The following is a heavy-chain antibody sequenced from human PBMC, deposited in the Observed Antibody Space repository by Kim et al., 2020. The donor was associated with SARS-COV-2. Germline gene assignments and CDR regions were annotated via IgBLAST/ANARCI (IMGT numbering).Heavy chain of an antibody. Sequence: SETLSLTCTVSGGSISSSSYYWGWIRQPPGKGLEWIGSIYYSGSTYYNPSLKSRVTISVDTSKNQFSLKLSSVTAADTAVYYCARDNPGGHVPAAILGYKGRTASLFDYWGQGTLVTVSS. D-gene: IGHD2-2*02. CDR3: ARDNPGGHVPAAILGYKGRTASLFDY. CDR2: IYYSGST. CDR1: GGSISSSSYY. J-gene: IGHJ4*02. V-gene: IGHV4-39*07.